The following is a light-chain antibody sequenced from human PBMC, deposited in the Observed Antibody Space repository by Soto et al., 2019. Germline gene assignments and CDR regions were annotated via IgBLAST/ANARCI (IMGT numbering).Light chain of an antibody. V-gene: IGKV1-39*01. CDR1: QSISSY. CDR3: QQSYSTLPLT. Sequence: DIQMTQSPSSLSASVGDRVTITCRASQSISSYLNWYQQKPGKAPKLLIYDASSLQSGVPSRFSGSGSGTDFTLTISSLQPEDFATYYCQQSYSTLPLTFGQGTRLEIK. CDR2: DAS. J-gene: IGKJ5*01.